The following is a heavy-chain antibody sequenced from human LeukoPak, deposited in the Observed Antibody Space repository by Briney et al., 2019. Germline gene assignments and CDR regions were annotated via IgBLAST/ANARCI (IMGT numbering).Heavy chain of an antibody. D-gene: IGHD4-11*01. V-gene: IGHV3-11*03. CDR3: ASILGDVNYGYYFDY. Sequence: GGSLRLSCAASGFTFSDYYMSWIRQAPGKGLEWVSYIGSSSSYTNYADSVKGRFTISRDNAKNSLYLQMNSLRAEDTAVYYCASILGDVNYGYYFDYWGQGTLVTVSS. CDR1: GFTFSDYY. J-gene: IGHJ4*02. CDR2: IGSSSSYT.